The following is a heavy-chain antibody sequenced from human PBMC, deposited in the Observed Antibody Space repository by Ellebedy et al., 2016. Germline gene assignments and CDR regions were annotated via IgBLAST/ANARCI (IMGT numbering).Heavy chain of an antibody. CDR1: GFTFSSYG. CDR2: IWYDGSNK. Sequence: GESLKISXAASGFTFSSYGMHWVRQAPGKGLEWVAVIWYDGSNKYYADSVKGRFTISRDNAKNSLYLQMNSLRAEDTAVYYCARGPVDYWGQGTLVTVSS. CDR3: ARGPVDY. V-gene: IGHV3-33*01. J-gene: IGHJ4*02.